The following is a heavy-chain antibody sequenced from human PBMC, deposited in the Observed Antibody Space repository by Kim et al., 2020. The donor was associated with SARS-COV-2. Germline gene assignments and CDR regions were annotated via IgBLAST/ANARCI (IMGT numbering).Heavy chain of an antibody. CDR3: ARSYPGSGRIFLVYYFYY. CDR2: IYYSGST. J-gene: IGHJ6*03. V-gene: IGHV4-59*08. D-gene: IGHD3-10*01. Sequence: SETLSLTCTVSGGSVSGYYWSWIRQPPGKGLEWIGHIYYSGSTNYNPSLKSRVTISVDTSKNQFSLKLSSVTAADTAVYYCARSYPGSGRIFLVYYFYY. CDR1: GGSVSGYY.